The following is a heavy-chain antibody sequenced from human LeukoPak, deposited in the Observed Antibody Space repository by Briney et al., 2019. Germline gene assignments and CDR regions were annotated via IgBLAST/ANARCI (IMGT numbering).Heavy chain of an antibody. CDR2: ISKIPTTV. Sequence: TGGSLRLSCVASAFTFNTYSMNWVRQAPGKGLEWVSSISKIPTTVDYADSVKGRFTISRDNAKNSLYLQMSSLRAEDTAVYYCARRGYSFGSDYWGPGTLVTVSP. CDR3: ARRGYSFGSDY. CDR1: AFTFNTYS. D-gene: IGHD5-18*01. J-gene: IGHJ4*02. V-gene: IGHV3-21*01.